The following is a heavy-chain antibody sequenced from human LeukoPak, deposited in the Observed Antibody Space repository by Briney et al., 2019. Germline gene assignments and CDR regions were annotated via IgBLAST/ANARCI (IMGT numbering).Heavy chain of an antibody. D-gene: IGHD6-19*01. CDR1: GFTFSSDW. CDR2: IEQDGSEK. V-gene: IGHV3-7*01. Sequence: WGTLTLSCAASGFTFSSDWLSGVRQAPAKRVEWVANIEQDGSEKYYVDSVKGPFTISRDYAKDSLYLEMDRLRAVDTAVYYCARVGGSGWFDYWGQGTLVTVSS. J-gene: IGHJ4*02. CDR3: ARVGGSGWFDY.